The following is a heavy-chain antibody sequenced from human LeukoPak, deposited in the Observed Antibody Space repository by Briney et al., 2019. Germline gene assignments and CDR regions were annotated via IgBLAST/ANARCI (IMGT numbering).Heavy chain of an antibody. CDR3: ARQILLCHYY. CDR1: GDSISSSSYY. J-gene: IGHJ4*02. CDR2: TFYSGRT. Sequence: PSQTLSLTCTVSGDSISSSSYYWEWIRHPPGKGLEWIGSTFYSGRTYYNPSLKSRITISLDTSKNQFFLKLKSVTAAETAVYYCARQILLCHYYWGQGTLVTVSS. V-gene: IGHV4-39*01. D-gene: IGHD2/OR15-2a*01.